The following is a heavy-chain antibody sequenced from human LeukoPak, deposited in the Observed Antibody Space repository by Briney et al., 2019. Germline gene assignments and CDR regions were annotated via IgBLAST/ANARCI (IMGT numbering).Heavy chain of an antibody. CDR1: GFTVSSNY. Sequence: PGGSLRLSCAASGFTVSSNYMSWVRQAPGKGLEWVSVIYSGGSTYYADSVKGRFTISRDNSKNTLYLQMNSLRAEDTAVYYCARAGGGYSSGWYLDYWGRGTLVTVSS. CDR3: ARAGGGYSSGWYLDY. V-gene: IGHV3-66*01. CDR2: IYSGGST. J-gene: IGHJ4*02. D-gene: IGHD6-19*01.